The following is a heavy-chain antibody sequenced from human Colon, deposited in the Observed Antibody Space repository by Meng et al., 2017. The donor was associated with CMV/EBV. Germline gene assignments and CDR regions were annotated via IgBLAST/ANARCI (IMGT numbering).Heavy chain of an antibody. Sequence: SETLSLTCTVSGGSISSSSYYWGWIRQPPGKGLEWIGSIYYSGSTYYNPSLKSRATISVDTSKNQFSLKLSSVTAADTAVYYCARVMLAGHLLTRWWFDPWGQGTLVTVSS. J-gene: IGHJ5*02. CDR3: ARVMLAGHLLTRWWFDP. D-gene: IGHD2-2*01. CDR1: GGSISSSSYY. V-gene: IGHV4-39*07. CDR2: IYYSGST.